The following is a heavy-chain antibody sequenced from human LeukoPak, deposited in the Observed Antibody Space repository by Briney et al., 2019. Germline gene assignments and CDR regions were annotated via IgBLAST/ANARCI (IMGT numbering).Heavy chain of an antibody. CDR1: GFTFSSYA. CDR3: ARPDSYGPYYFDY. V-gene: IGHV3-23*01. Sequence: GGSLRLSCAASGFTFSSYAMSWVRQAPGKGLEWVSAISGSGSSTYYADSVKGRFTISRDNSKNTLYLQMNSLRAEDTAVYYCARPDSYGPYYFDYWGLGTLVTVSS. J-gene: IGHJ4*02. D-gene: IGHD5-18*01. CDR2: ISGSGSST.